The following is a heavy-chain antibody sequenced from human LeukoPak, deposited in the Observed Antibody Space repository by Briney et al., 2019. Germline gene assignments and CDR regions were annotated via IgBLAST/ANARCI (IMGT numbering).Heavy chain of an antibody. CDR2: ISSSSSYI. D-gene: IGHD1-26*01. V-gene: IGHV3-21*01. CDR3: AKDQGYSGSYYYFDY. CDR1: GFTFSSYS. J-gene: IGHJ4*02. Sequence: GGSLRLSCAASGFTFSSYSMNWVRQAPGKGLEWVSSISSSSSYIYYADSVKGRFTISRDNSKNTLYLQMNSLRAEDTAVHYCAKDQGYSGSYYYFDYWGQGTLVTVSS.